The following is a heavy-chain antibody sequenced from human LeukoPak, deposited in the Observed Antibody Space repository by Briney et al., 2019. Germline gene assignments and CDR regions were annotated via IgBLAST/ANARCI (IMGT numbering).Heavy chain of an antibody. D-gene: IGHD6-19*01. J-gene: IGHJ5*02. CDR1: GGSISSYY. V-gene: IGHV4-59*01. CDR3: ARDNRYISSGYPRGNWFDP. CDR2: IYYSGST. Sequence: PSGTLSLTCTVSGGSISSYYWSWIRQPPGKGLEWIGYIYYSGSTNYNPSLKSRVTISVDTSKNQFSLKLSSVTAADTAVYYCARDNRYISSGYPRGNWFDPWGQGTLVTVSS.